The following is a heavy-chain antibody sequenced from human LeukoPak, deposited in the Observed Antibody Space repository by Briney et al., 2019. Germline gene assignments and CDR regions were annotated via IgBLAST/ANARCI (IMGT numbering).Heavy chain of an antibody. CDR2: INTNTGNP. Sequence: GASVKVSCKASGYTFTNYAMNWVRQAPGQGLEWMGWINTNTGNPTYVQGFTGRFVFSLDTSVSTAYLQISGLKAEDTAVYYCARESVNPIDYGDQHIGYWGQGTLVIVSS. CDR1: GYTFTNYA. CDR3: ARESVNPIDYGDQHIGY. V-gene: IGHV7-4-1*02. J-gene: IGHJ4*02. D-gene: IGHD4-17*01.